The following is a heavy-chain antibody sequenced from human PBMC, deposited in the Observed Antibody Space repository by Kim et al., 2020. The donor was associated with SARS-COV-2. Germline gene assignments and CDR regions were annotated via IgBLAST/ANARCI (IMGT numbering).Heavy chain of an antibody. V-gene: IGHV4-39*07. D-gene: IGHD2-15*01. CDR3: ARDAGSGGSYNLPFDY. Sequence: LKSRVTISVDTAKNQFSLKRSSVTAADTAVYYCARDAGSGGSYNLPFDYWGQGTLVTVSS. J-gene: IGHJ4*02.